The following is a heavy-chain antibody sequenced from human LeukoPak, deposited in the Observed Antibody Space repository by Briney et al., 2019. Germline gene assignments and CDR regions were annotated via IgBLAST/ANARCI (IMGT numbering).Heavy chain of an antibody. V-gene: IGHV1-2*06. CDR1: GYTFTDYY. CDR2: INPNSGGT. J-gene: IGHJ4*02. CDR3: ARSELETAMGISDY. Sequence: ASEKVSCKASGYTFTDYYMHWVRQAPGQGLEWMGRINPNSGGTNYAQKFQGRVTMTRDTSISTAYMELSRLRSDDSAVYYCARSELETAMGISDYWGQGTLVTVSS. D-gene: IGHD5-18*01.